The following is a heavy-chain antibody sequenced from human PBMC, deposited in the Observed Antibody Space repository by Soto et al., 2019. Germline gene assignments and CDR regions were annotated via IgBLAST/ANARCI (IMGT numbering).Heavy chain of an antibody. CDR1: GWSFSGYY. CDR2: INHSGST. CDR3: ARERNIVVVPAASLGYYYYGMDV. V-gene: IGHV4-34*01. D-gene: IGHD2-2*01. Sequence: PSETLSLTCAVYGWSFSGYYWSWIRQPPGKGLEWIGEINHSGSTNYNPSLKSRVTISVDTSKNQFSLKLSSVTAADTAVYYCARERNIVVVPAASLGYYYYGMDVWGQGTTVT. J-gene: IGHJ6*02.